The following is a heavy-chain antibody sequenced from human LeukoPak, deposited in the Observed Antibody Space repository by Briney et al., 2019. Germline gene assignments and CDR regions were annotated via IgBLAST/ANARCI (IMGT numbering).Heavy chain of an antibody. J-gene: IGHJ3*02. V-gene: IGHV3-23*01. D-gene: IGHD3-3*01. CDR1: GFTFTNHW. Sequence: PGGSLRLSCAASGFTFTNHWMTWVRQAPGKGLEWVSAISGSAVITFYADSVKGRFTISRDNSKNTLYLQMNSLRAEDTALYYCAKSRLSGINDAFDIWGQGTMVTVSS. CDR2: ISGSAVIT. CDR3: AKSRLSGINDAFDI.